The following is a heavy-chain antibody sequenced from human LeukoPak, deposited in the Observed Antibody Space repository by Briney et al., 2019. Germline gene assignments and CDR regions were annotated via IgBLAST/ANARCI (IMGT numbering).Heavy chain of an antibody. V-gene: IGHV1-18*01. CDR2: ISAYNDNT. CDR1: GYTFSSYG. Sequence: RASVKVSCKASGYTFSSYGISWVRQAPGQGLEWMGWISAYNDNTNYAQKFQGRVTMTTDAPTSTGYIELRSLRSDDTAVYYCARLDTAMVYWYFDLWGRGTLVTVSS. CDR3: ARLDTAMVYWYFDL. J-gene: IGHJ2*01. D-gene: IGHD5-18*01.